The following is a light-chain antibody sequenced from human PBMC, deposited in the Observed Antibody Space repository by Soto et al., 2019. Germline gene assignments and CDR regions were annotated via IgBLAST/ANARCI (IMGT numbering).Light chain of an antibody. V-gene: IGKV1-9*01. CDR1: QGIRDY. CDR3: QQLNTNPLT. Sequence: DIQLTQSPSFLSASVGDRVTITCRASQGIRDYLAWYQQKPGEAPKLLIFGASTLQSGVPSRFNGSGSGTEFTLTISSLQPEDFATYYCQQLNTNPLTFGPGTKVDIK. CDR2: GAS. J-gene: IGKJ3*01.